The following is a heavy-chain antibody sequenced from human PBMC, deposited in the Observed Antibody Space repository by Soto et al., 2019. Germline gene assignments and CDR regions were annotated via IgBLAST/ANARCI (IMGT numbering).Heavy chain of an antibody. CDR3: ASLPMAAAGTYFDY. V-gene: IGHV4-30-4*02. CDR2: IYYSGST. J-gene: IGHJ4*02. CDR1: GGSHSRGDYY. Sequence: PSDTLSLTCPVSGGSHSRGDYYWSWIRQPPGKGLEWIGYIYYSGSTYYNPSLKSRVTISVDTSKNQFSLKLSSVTAADTAVYYCASLPMAAAGTYFDYWGQGTLVTVSS. D-gene: IGHD6-13*01.